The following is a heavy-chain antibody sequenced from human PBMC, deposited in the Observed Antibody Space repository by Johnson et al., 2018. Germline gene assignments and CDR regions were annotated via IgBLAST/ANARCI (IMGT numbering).Heavy chain of an antibody. V-gene: IGHV1-8*01. J-gene: IGHJ1*01. CDR3: ARVYSSGWPEYFQH. Sequence: VQLVESGAEVKKPGASVKVSCKASGYTFTSYDINWVRQATGQGLEWMGWMNHNSGNTDYAQKFQGRVTMTKNTSINTAYRELSSRTSEDTAVYYCARVYSSGWPEYFQHWGQGTLVTVSS. CDR1: GYTFTSYD. D-gene: IGHD6-19*01. CDR2: MNHNSGNT.